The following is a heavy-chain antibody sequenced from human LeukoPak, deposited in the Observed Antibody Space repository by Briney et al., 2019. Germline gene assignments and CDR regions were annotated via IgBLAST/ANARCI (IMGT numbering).Heavy chain of an antibody. CDR1: GYTYTSYD. Sequence: ASVKVSCKASGYTYTSYDINWVRQATGQGLEWMGWMNPNSGNTGYAQKFQGRVTMTRNTSISTAYMELSSLRSEDTAVYYCAQRLLRDYGGHGAFDIWGQGTMVTVSS. V-gene: IGHV1-8*01. CDR2: MNPNSGNT. D-gene: IGHD4/OR15-4a*01. J-gene: IGHJ3*02. CDR3: AQRLLRDYGGHGAFDI.